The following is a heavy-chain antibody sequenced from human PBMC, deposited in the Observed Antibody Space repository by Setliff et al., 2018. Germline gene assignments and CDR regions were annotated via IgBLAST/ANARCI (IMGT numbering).Heavy chain of an antibody. CDR1: GFIFSSYS. CDR2: IGMSGNNI. D-gene: IGHD5-12*01. CDR3: ARDRGYTDYDSFYGMDV. J-gene: IGHJ6*02. V-gene: IGHV3-48*01. Sequence: GGSLRLSCAASGFIFSSYSMNWVRQAPGQGLEWVAFIGMSGNNIYYADSVKGRFTISRDNAKKSVSLQMNSLRVEDTAVYFCARDRGYTDYDSFYGMDVWGQGTSVTVSS.